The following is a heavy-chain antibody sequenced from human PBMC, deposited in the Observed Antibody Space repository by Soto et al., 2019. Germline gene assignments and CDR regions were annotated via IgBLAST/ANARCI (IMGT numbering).Heavy chain of an antibody. CDR1: GGSISSGGYY. Sequence: QVQLQESGPGLVKPSQTLSLTCTVSGGSISSGGYYWSWIRQHPGKGLEWIGNIYYSGTTYSNPSFKSRVTTSVDTSKNQFSRKLSSVTAADTAVDYCARVPPGASWFDPWGQGTLVTVSS. V-gene: IGHV4-31*03. J-gene: IGHJ5*02. D-gene: IGHD3-10*01. CDR2: IYYSGTT. CDR3: ARVPPGASWFDP.